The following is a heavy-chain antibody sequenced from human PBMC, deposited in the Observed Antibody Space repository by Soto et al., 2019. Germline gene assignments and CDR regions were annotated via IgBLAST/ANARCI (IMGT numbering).Heavy chain of an antibody. CDR2: IYNIGST. CDR1: SISTYY. CDR3: ARVPSP. J-gene: IGHJ5*02. Sequence: SETLSLTCTVDSISTYYWNWIRQSPGKGLEWIGYIYNIGSTYYNPSLKSRLTISVDTSKNQFSLELSSVTAADTAVYYCARVPSPWGQGTLVTVSS. V-gene: IGHV4-59*12.